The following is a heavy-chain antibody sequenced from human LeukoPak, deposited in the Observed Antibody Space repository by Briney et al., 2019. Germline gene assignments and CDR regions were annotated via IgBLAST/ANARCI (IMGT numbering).Heavy chain of an antibody. CDR2: ISGSGGST. D-gene: IGHD6-13*01. Sequence: PGGSLRLSCAASGFTFSSYAMSLVRQAPGKGLEWVSAISGSGGSTYYADSVKGRFTISRDNSKNTLYLQMNSLRAEDTAVYYCAKDTSAAGTYYYYGMDVWGQGTTVTVSS. V-gene: IGHV3-23*01. CDR3: AKDTSAAGTYYYYGMDV. CDR1: GFTFSSYA. J-gene: IGHJ6*02.